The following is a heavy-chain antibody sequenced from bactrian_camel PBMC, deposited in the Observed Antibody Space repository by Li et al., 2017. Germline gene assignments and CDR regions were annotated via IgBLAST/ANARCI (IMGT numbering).Heavy chain of an antibody. J-gene: IGHJ6*01. CDR2: IDTGGGNT. V-gene: IGHV3S40*01. CDR3: ATFPSCGSWYIAKGFGN. CDR1: GFTFSSSD. Sequence: VQLVESGGGLVQPGGSLRLSCTASGFTFSSSDMSWGRQIPGKGLEWVSGIDTGGGNTYYADSVKGRFNISQDGDKNTVVLQMNSLTPEDTGMYYCATFPSCGSWYIAKGFGNWGQGTQVTVS. D-gene: IGHD2*01.